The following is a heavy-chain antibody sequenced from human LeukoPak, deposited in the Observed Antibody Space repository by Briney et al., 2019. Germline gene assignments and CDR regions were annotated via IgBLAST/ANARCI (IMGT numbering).Heavy chain of an antibody. CDR2: IIPIFGRG. CDR3: AGGLGYQLLFDY. V-gene: IGHV1-69*06. D-gene: IGHD2-2*01. J-gene: IGHJ4*02. CDR1: GGTFNSYA. Sequence: AAVTVSSKASGGTFNSYAISWVRQAPGQGREGMGGIIPIFGRGNYTQKGQGRVTITADKSTSTAYMELSSLRSEDTAVYYCAGGLGYQLLFDYWGQGTLVTVSS.